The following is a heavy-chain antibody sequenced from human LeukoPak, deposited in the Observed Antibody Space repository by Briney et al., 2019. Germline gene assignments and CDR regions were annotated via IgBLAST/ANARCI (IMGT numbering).Heavy chain of an antibody. Sequence: SQTLSLTCAISGDSVSSNSAAWNWIRQSPSRGLEWLGRTYYRSKWYNDYAVSVKSRITINPDTSKNQFSLQLNSVTPEDTAVYYCARDRMSSGRSPHWFDPWGQGTLVTVSS. D-gene: IGHD6-19*01. CDR3: ARDRMSSGRSPHWFDP. CDR1: GDSVSSNSAA. V-gene: IGHV6-1*01. J-gene: IGHJ5*02. CDR2: TYYRSKWYN.